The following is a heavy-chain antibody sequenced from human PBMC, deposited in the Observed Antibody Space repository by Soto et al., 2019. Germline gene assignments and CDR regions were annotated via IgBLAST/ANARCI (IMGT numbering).Heavy chain of an antibody. D-gene: IGHD6-13*01. CDR1: GDTISTGGYT. CDR3: ARYSAASGTYYFDY. CDR2: THHSRGT. Sequence: SETLSLTCDVSGDTISTGGYTWAWIRQPPGKALEWIGHTHHSRGTNYNPSLRSRVTMSLDKSKNQLSLILYSVTAADTGVYYCARYSAASGTYYFDYWGQGNLVTVSS. J-gene: IGHJ4*01. V-gene: IGHV4-30-2*01.